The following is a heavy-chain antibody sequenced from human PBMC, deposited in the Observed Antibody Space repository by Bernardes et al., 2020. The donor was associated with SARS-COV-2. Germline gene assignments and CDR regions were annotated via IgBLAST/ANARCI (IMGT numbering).Heavy chain of an antibody. V-gene: IGHV3-30*01. CDR2: ISYDGSNK. D-gene: IGHD6-19*01. Sequence: GGSLRLSCAASGFTFSSYAMHWVRQAPGKGLEWVAVISYDGSNKYYADSVKGRFTISRDNSKNTLYLQMNSLRAEDTAVYYCARAGSGSSGYLYYFDYWGQGTLVTGSS. CDR1: GFTFSSYA. J-gene: IGHJ4*02. CDR3: ARAGSGSSGYLYYFDY.